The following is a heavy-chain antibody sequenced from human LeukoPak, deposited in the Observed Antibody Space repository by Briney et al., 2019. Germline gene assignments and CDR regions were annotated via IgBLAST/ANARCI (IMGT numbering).Heavy chain of an antibody. CDR3: ARSIAVAGYYYYYYMDV. D-gene: IGHD6-19*01. CDR2: IYYSGST. J-gene: IGHJ6*03. Sequence: PSETLSLTCTVSGGSISSSSYYWGWIRQPRGKGLEWIGSIYYSGSTYYNPSLKSRVTISVDTSKNQFSLKLSSVTAADTAVYYCARSIAVAGYYYYYYMDVWGKGTTVTISS. V-gene: IGHV4-39*01. CDR1: GGSISSSSYY.